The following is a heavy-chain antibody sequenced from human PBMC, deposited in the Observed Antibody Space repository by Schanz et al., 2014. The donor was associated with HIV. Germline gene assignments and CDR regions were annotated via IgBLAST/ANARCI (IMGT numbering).Heavy chain of an antibody. CDR2: ISWNSGSI. V-gene: IGHV3-9*01. Sequence: EVQLVESGGGLVQPGRSLRLSCAASGFSFGDYAMHWVRQAPGKGLEWVSGISWNSGSIGYADSVKGRFTISRDNDNDSLYLQMNSLRVEDTALYYCVKDSGTLVSGARWFDPWGQGTLVTVSS. CDR1: GFSFGDYA. CDR3: VKDSGTLVSGARWFDP. D-gene: IGHD6-19*01. J-gene: IGHJ5*02.